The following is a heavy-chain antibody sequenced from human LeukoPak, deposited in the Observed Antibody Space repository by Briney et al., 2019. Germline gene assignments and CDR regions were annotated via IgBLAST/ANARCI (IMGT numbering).Heavy chain of an antibody. CDR3: ARAVEVTAYDF. J-gene: IGHJ4*02. CDR1: GGSFSGYY. V-gene: IGHV4-34*01. D-gene: IGHD2-21*02. Sequence: PSETLSLTCAVYGGSFSGYYWSWIRQPPGKGLEWIGEINHSGSTNYNPSLKSRVTISVDTSKNQFSLKLSSVTAADTAVYYCARAVEVTAYDFWGQGTLVTVSS. CDR2: INHSGST.